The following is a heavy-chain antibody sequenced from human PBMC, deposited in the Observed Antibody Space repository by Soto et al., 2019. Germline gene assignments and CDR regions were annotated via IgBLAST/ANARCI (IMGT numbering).Heavy chain of an antibody. Sequence: QVQLVESGGGVVQPGRSLRLSCAASGFTFSNNAMHWVRQAPGKGLEWVAVVLYDGSKTYYADSVKGRFTISRDHSKNTLYLQMNSLRVEDTALYYCAKRKGYGSVSLYALDSWGQGTLVTVSS. CDR2: VLYDGSKT. CDR1: GFTFSNNA. D-gene: IGHD2-15*01. J-gene: IGHJ4*02. CDR3: AKRKGYGSVSLYALDS. V-gene: IGHV3-30*18.